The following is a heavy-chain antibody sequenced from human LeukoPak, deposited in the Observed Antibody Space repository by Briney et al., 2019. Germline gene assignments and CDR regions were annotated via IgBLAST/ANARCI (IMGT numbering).Heavy chain of an antibody. CDR1: GFTFSNHA. CDR2: ISGSSGLT. J-gene: IGHJ4*02. CDR3: AREGGESSGWYYFDY. V-gene: IGHV3-23*01. D-gene: IGHD6-19*01. Sequence: PGGSLRLSCAASGFTFSNHAMSWVRQAPGRGLEWVSAISGSSGLTYYADSVKGRFTISRDNSKNTPYLQMNSLRAEDTAVYYCAREGGESSGWYYFDYWGQGTLVTVSS.